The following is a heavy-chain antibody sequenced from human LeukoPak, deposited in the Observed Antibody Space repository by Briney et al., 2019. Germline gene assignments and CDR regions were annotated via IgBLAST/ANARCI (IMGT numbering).Heavy chain of an antibody. CDR2: ISAYNGNT. J-gene: IGHJ3*02. CDR1: GYTFTSYV. CDR3: ARMELPQPDDAFDI. V-gene: IGHV1-18*01. Sequence: ASVKVSCKASGYTFTSYVISWGRTAPGQGLEWWGWISAYNGNTNYAQKLQGRVTMTTDTSTSTAYMELRSLRSDDTAVYYCARMELPQPDDAFDIWGQGTMVTVSS. D-gene: IGHD1-26*01.